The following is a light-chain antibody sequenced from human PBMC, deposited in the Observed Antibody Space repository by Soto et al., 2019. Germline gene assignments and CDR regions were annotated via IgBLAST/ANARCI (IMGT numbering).Light chain of an antibody. V-gene: IGLV2-11*01. CDR1: SSDVGGYNY. CDR3: CSYAGDYTWV. Sequence: QSALTQPRSVSGSPGQSVTISCTGTSSDVGGYNYVSWYQQHPGKAPKLMIYDVNKRPSGVPDRFSGSKSGNTASLTISGLQAEDEADYYCCSYAGDYTWVFGGGTKLTVL. J-gene: IGLJ3*02. CDR2: DVN.